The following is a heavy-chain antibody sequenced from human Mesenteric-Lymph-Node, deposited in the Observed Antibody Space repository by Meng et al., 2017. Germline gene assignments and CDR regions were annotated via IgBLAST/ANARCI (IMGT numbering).Heavy chain of an antibody. J-gene: IGHJ4*02. CDR2: IFHSGST. D-gene: IGHD5-24*01. V-gene: IGHV4-39*01. Sequence: QLQVPRPGRVKPSQTLSLTATGSGGSISNSNFYWGWIRQPPGKGLEWIGSIFHSGSTYYNPSLKSRVTVSVDTSKNQFSLKLNSVTTADTAMYYCARPRRWLQSEFDFWGPGTLVTVSS. CDR3: ARPRRWLQSEFDF. CDR1: GGSISNSNFY.